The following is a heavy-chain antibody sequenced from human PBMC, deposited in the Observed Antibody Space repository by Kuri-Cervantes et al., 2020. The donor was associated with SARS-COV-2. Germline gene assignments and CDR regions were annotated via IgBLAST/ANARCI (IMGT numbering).Heavy chain of an antibody. V-gene: IGHV3-30-3*01. Sequence: GESLKISCAASGFTFSSYAMHWVRQAPGKGLEWVAVISYDGSNKYYADSVKGRFTISRDNSKNTLYLQMNSLRAEDTAVYYCARDRRTGRFDPWGQGTLVTVSS. J-gene: IGHJ5*02. D-gene: IGHD1-1*01. CDR2: ISYDGSNK. CDR3: ARDRRTGRFDP. CDR1: GFTFSSYA.